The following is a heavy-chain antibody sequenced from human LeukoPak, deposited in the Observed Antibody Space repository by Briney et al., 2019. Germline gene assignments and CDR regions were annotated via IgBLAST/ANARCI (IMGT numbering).Heavy chain of an antibody. CDR2: ISGSGGST. CDR3: ANAGSIAAGLWVDY. J-gene: IGHJ4*02. CDR1: GFTFSSYA. V-gene: IGHV3-23*01. Sequence: GGSLRLFCAVSGFTFSSYAVSWVRQAPGKGLEWVSAISGSGGSTYYADSVRGRFTISRDHSKNTLYLQMNSLRAEDTAVCYCANAGSIAAGLWVDYWGQGTLVTVSS. D-gene: IGHD6-6*01.